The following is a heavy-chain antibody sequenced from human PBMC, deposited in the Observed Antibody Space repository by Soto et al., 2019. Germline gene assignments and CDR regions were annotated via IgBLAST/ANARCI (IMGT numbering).Heavy chain of an antibody. V-gene: IGHV3-23*01. Sequence: EVQLLESGGGLVQPGGSLRLSCAASGFTFSSYAMSWFGRLQGRGLEWASAISGSGGNTYYADSVKGRFTISRDNSKNTLYLQMNSLRAEDTAVYYCAKDPRSSGYYYVSYYFDYWGQGTLVTVSS. J-gene: IGHJ4*02. CDR2: ISGSGGNT. CDR3: AKDPRSSGYYYVSYYFDY. D-gene: IGHD3-22*01. CDR1: GFTFSSYA.